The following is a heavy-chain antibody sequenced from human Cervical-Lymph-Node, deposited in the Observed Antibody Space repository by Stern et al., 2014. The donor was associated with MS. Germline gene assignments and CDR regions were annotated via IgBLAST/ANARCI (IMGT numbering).Heavy chain of an antibody. CDR2: IYPGASET. V-gene: IGHV5-51*01. CDR3: ARQTTAWASDV. J-gene: IGHJ4*02. D-gene: IGHD1-14*01. CDR1: GYKFSIYW. Sequence: VQLVESGAELIRPGESLKISCKGSGYKFSIYWIPWVRQMPGKGLEWMGIIYPGASETRYSPSLQGQVTVSADKSTSTAYLQWSSLNASDTAMYFCARQTTAWASDVWGQGTLVTVSS.